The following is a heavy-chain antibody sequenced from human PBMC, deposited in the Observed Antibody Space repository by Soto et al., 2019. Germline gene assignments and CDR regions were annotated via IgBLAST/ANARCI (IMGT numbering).Heavy chain of an antibody. CDR1: GGSISSGGYY. CDR3: ASSRRAFIWGSYRYKGQSFDY. CDR2: IYYSGST. V-gene: IGHV4-31*03. D-gene: IGHD3-16*02. J-gene: IGHJ4*02. Sequence: PSETLSLTCTVSGGSISSGGYYWSWIRQHPGKGLEWIGYIYYSGSTYYNPSLKSRVTISVDTSKNQFSLKLSSVTAADTAVYYCASSRRAFIWGSYRYKGQSFDYWGQGTLVTVSS.